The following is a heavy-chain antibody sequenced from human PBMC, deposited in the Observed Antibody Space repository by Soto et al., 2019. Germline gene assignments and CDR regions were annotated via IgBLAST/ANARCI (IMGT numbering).Heavy chain of an antibody. Sequence: QVQQVQSGAEVKRPGASVKVSCKASGGTFSSYAISWVRQAPGQGLEWMGGIIPIFGTPNYAQKFQGRVTITADESTSTAYMELSSLRSEDTAVYYCARHVPAAGYYHGMDVWGQGTTVTVSS. CDR1: GGTFSSYA. CDR2: IIPIFGTP. D-gene: IGHD2-2*01. V-gene: IGHV1-69*12. J-gene: IGHJ6*02. CDR3: ARHVPAAGYYHGMDV.